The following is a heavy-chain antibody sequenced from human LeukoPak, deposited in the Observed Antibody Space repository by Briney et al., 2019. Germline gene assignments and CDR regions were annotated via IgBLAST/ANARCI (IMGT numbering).Heavy chain of an antibody. CDR3: ARLQLVGVDP. Sequence: SETLSLTCTVSGGSISSGGYYWSWIRQHPGKGLEWIGYIYYSGSTNYNPSLKSRVTISVDTSKNQFSLKLSSVTAADTAVYYCARLQLVGVDPWGQGTLVTVSS. V-gene: IGHV4-61*08. D-gene: IGHD6-13*01. CDR2: IYYSGST. J-gene: IGHJ5*02. CDR1: GGSISSGGYY.